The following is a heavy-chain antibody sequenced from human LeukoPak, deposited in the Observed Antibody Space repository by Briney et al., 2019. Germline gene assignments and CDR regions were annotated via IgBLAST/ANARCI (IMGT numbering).Heavy chain of an antibody. J-gene: IGHJ5*02. Sequence: GGSLRLSCAASGFTFSSYWMHWVRQAPGKGLVWVSRINSGGSSTSYADSVKGRFTISRDNAKNTLYLQMNSLRAEDTAVYYCARDRCSSTSCNNRGWFDPWGQGTLVTVSS. CDR1: GFTFSSYW. CDR2: INSGGSST. D-gene: IGHD2-2*01. V-gene: IGHV3-74*01. CDR3: ARDRCSSTSCNNRGWFDP.